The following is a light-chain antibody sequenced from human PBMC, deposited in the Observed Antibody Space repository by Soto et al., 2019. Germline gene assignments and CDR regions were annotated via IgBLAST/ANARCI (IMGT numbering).Light chain of an antibody. Sequence: QSVLTQPPSVSGAPGQRVTISCTGSSSDIGAGYDVHWYQQLPGTAPKLLIYGNSNRPSGVPDRFSGSKSGTSASLAITGLQAEDEADYYCQSYASSLSGSRVFGTGTKVTVL. V-gene: IGLV1-40*01. CDR1: SSDIGAGYD. CDR2: GNS. J-gene: IGLJ1*01. CDR3: QSYASSLSGSRV.